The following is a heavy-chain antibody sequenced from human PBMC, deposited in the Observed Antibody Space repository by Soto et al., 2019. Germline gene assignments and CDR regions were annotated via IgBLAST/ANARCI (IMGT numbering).Heavy chain of an antibody. Sequence: SETLSLTCTVSGGSISSGGYYWSWIRQHPGKGLEWIGYIYYSGSTYYNPSLKSRVTISVDTSKNQFSLKLNSVTAADTAVYYCARVDTAMVCFVGWGQGTLVPVSS. J-gene: IGHJ4*02. V-gene: IGHV4-31*03. CDR2: IYYSGST. CDR3: ARVDTAMVCFVG. CDR1: GGSISSGGYY. D-gene: IGHD5-18*01.